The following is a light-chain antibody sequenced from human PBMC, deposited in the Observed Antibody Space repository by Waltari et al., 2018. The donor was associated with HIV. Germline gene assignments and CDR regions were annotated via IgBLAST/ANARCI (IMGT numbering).Light chain of an antibody. CDR3: HQYNEWPRT. Sequence: EIVMTQSPITLSLSPGERATLSCRASENIDTNLAWYQQTLGPAPRLLMYGASTRATGIPARFSGSGSGRDFTLTISSLQSEDFVVYYCHQYNEWPRTFGQGTKVEV. V-gene: IGKV3-15*01. J-gene: IGKJ1*01. CDR1: ENIDTN. CDR2: GAS.